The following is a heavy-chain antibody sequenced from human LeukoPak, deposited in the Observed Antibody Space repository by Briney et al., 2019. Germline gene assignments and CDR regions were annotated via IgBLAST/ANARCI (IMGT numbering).Heavy chain of an antibody. V-gene: IGHV3-23*01. Sequence: GASLRLSCAASGFTFSSYAMSWVRQAPGKGLEWVSAISGSGGNTEYADSVKGRFTISRDNSKNTLYLQMNSLRAENTAVYYCAKEIGTRAMIVVAITARNFDYWGQGTLVTVPS. CDR1: GFTFSSYA. CDR3: AKEIGTRAMIVVAITARNFDY. CDR2: ISGSGGNT. D-gene: IGHD3-22*01. J-gene: IGHJ4*02.